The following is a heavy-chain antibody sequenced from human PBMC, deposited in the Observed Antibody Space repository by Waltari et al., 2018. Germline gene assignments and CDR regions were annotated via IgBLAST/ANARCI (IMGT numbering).Heavy chain of an antibody. Sequence: EVQLLESGGGLVQPGGSLRLSCAASGFTFSSYAMSWVRQAPGKGLEWVSAISGSGGSTYYADSVKGRFTISRDNSKNTLYLQMNSLRAEDTAVYYCAKDKGLRFLEWLLSGLDYWGQGTLVTVSS. D-gene: IGHD3-3*01. CDR2: ISGSGGST. J-gene: IGHJ4*02. CDR1: GFTFSSYA. CDR3: AKDKGLRFLEWLLSGLDY. V-gene: IGHV3-23*01.